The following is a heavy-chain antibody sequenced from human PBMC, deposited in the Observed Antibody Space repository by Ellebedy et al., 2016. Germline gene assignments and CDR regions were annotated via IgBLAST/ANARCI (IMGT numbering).Heavy chain of an antibody. Sequence: SETLSLTCAVYGGSFSAYYWSWIRQPPGKGLEWIGEISHSGSTNYNPSLKSRVTISVDTSKNQFSLKLSSVTAADTAVYYCARWGLGEWYFDYWGQGNLVTVSS. CDR1: GGSFSAYY. D-gene: IGHD1-26*01. CDR3: ARWGLGEWYFDY. V-gene: IGHV4-34*01. J-gene: IGHJ4*02. CDR2: ISHSGST.